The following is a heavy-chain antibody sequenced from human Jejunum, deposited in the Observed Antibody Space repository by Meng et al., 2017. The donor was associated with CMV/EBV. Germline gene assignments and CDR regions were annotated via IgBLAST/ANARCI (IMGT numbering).Heavy chain of an antibody. Sequence: LWGAGGVVVQPGRSLSLSCTASGFTFSAHAMHWVRQAPGKGLEWVAVISDDGSNEYYADSVKGRFTISRDNSKNTLYLQMNSLRAADTAVYYCARQPGSLAYWGQGTLVTVSS. V-gene: IGHV3-30-3*01. CDR3: ARQPGSLAY. J-gene: IGHJ4*02. CDR1: GFTFSAHA. CDR2: ISDDGSNE.